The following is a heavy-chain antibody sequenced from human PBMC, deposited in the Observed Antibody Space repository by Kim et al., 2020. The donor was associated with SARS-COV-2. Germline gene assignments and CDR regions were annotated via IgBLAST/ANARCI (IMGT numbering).Heavy chain of an antibody. J-gene: IGHJ4*02. V-gene: IGHV5-51*01. D-gene: IGHD6-13*01. Sequence: YSPSFQGQVTISADNSISTAYLQWSSLKASDTAMYYCTRRAYTSSWYYFDYWGQGTLVTVSS. CDR3: TRRAYTSSWYYFDY.